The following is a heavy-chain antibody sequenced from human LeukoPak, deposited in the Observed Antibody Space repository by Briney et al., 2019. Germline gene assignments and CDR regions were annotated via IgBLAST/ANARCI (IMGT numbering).Heavy chain of an antibody. CDR3: ARHSTLDY. J-gene: IGHJ4*02. CDR2: VFYSGST. D-gene: IGHD3-3*02. Sequence: PSETLSLTCTVSGGSLSSYYWSWLRQPPGKGLEWIGYVFYSGSTHYNPSLKSRVTISIDTSKNQFSLRLSSVTAADTAVYYCARHSTLDYWGQGTLVTVSS. V-gene: IGHV4-59*08. CDR1: GGSLSSYY.